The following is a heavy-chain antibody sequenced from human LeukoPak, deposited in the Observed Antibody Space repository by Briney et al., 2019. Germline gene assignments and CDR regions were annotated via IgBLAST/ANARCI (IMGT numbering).Heavy chain of an antibody. CDR3: VSGDTGSGYYY. CDR2: ITGGGDSA. D-gene: IGHD3-22*01. CDR1: GFTFSSHA. Sequence: GGSLRLSCGASGFTFSSHAMSWVRRTPERGLEWVSAITGGGDSAYYPDSVKGRFTISRDNSKNTLYPQMNNLGAEDTALYYCVSGDTGSGYYYWGQGTLVTASS. V-gene: IGHV3-23*01. J-gene: IGHJ4*02.